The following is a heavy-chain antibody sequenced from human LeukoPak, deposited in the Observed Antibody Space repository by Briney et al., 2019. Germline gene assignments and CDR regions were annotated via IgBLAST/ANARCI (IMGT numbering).Heavy chain of an antibody. CDR2: INHSGST. D-gene: IGHD4-11*01. Sequence: SETLSLTCAVYGGSFSGYYWSWIRQPPGKGLEWIGEINHSGSTNYNPSLKSRVTISVDTSKNQFSLKLSSVTAADTAVYYCARGSVTKYWGQGTLVTVSS. CDR3: ARGSVTKY. CDR1: GGSFSGYY. V-gene: IGHV4-34*01. J-gene: IGHJ4*02.